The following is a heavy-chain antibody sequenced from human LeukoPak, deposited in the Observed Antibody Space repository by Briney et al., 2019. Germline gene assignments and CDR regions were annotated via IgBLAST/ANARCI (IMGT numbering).Heavy chain of an antibody. CDR2: INPNSGGT. Sequence: ASVKVSCKASGYTFTGYYMHWVRRAPGQGLEWVGRINPNSGGTNYAQKFQGRVTMTRDTSISTAYMELSRLRSDDTAVYYCARAVVVVVAATLWFDPWGQGTLVTVSS. CDR3: ARAVVVVVAATLWFDP. J-gene: IGHJ5*02. CDR1: GYTFTGYY. D-gene: IGHD2-15*01. V-gene: IGHV1-2*06.